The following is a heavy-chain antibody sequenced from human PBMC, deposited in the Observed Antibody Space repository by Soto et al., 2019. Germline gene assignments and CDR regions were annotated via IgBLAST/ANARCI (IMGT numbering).Heavy chain of an antibody. CDR2: INPSGGST. V-gene: IGHV1-46*01. J-gene: IGHJ3*02. D-gene: IGHD3-10*01. Sequence: ASAKFSSKASGYTFTSYYMHWLRQAPGQGLEWLGIINPSGGSTSDAQKFQGRVTMTRDTSTSTVYMELSSLRSEDTAVYYCARKLTYYPMAEDAFDSWGQGTMVTVSS. CDR1: GYTFTSYY. CDR3: ARKLTYYPMAEDAFDS.